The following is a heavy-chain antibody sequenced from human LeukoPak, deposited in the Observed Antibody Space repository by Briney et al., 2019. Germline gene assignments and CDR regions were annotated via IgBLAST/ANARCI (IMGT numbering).Heavy chain of an antibody. D-gene: IGHD6-19*01. CDR1: GFTFIDTW. Sequence: GGPLRLSCAASGFTFIDTWMHWVGQAPGKGLVGVSRIRSDGSDTMYADAVKGRCPISRENSKNTVYPQINSLSAEAAAVYYCENPPLGGSARYYFDYWGQGTLVTVSS. V-gene: IGHV3-74*03. CDR2: IRSDGSDT. CDR3: ENPPLGGSARYYFDY. J-gene: IGHJ4*02.